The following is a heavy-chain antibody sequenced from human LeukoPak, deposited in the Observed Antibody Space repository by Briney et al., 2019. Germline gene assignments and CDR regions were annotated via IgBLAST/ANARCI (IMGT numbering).Heavy chain of an antibody. D-gene: IGHD1-7*01. J-gene: IGHJ5*02. V-gene: IGHV1-69*05. CDR2: IIPILGTA. CDR1: GGTFSSYA. CDR3: ARDQDNWNSGYTWFDP. Sequence: SVKVSCKASGGTFSSYAISWVRQAPGQGLEWMGGIIPILGTANYAQKFQGRVTITTDESTSTAYMELSSLRSEDTAVYYCARDQDNWNSGYTWFDPWGQGTLVTVSS.